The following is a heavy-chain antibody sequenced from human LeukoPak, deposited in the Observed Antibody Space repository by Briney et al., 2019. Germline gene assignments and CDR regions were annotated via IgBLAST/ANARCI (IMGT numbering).Heavy chain of an antibody. CDR1: GYTFTSYA. CDR3: ARDPSTGDWGYYYYYMDG. Sequence: ASVKVSCKASGYTFTSYAISWVRQAPGQGLEWMGWISAYNGNTNYAQKVQGRVTMTTDKSTSTAYMELRSLRSDDTAVHYCARDPSTGDWGYYYYYMDGWGKGTTVTVSS. D-gene: IGHD7-27*01. J-gene: IGHJ6*03. CDR2: ISAYNGNT. V-gene: IGHV1-18*01.